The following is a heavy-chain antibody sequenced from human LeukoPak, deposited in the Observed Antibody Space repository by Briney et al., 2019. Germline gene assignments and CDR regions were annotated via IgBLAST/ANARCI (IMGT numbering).Heavy chain of an antibody. CDR1: GFTFSSYA. CDR2: ISGSGGST. V-gene: IGHV3-23*01. Sequence: TGGSLRLSCAASGFTFSSYAMSWVRQAPGKGLEWVSAISGSGGSTYYADSVKGRFTISRDNSKNTLYLQMNSLRAEDTAVYYCAKDFLKGRVTMIQNWFDPWGQGTLVTVSS. CDR3: AKDFLKGRVTMIQNWFDP. D-gene: IGHD3-22*01. J-gene: IGHJ5*02.